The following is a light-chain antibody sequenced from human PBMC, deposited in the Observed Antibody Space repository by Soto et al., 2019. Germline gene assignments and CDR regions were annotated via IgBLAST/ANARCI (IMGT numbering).Light chain of an antibody. J-gene: IGKJ4*01. CDR1: QSVSSSY. CDR2: HAS. Sequence: NVLTQSPGTLSLSPGEGATLSCRASQSVSSSYLAWYQQKPGQTPRLLIYHASNRATGIPDRFSGSGSGTDFTLTISRLEPEDFAVYYCQQYGDSLLTFGGGTKVEIK. CDR3: QQYGDSLLT. V-gene: IGKV3-20*01.